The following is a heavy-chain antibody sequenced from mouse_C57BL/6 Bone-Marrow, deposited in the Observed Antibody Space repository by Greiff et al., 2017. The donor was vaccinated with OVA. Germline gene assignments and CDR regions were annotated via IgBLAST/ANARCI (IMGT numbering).Heavy chain of an antibody. CDR3: ARPGSRFLYAMDY. Sequence: VQLQQPGAELVMPGASVKLSCKASGYTFTSYWMHWVKQRPGQGLEWIGEIDPSDSYTNYNQKFKGKSTLTVDKSSSTAYMQLSSLTSEDSAVDYYARPGSRFLYAMDYWGQGTSVTVSS. J-gene: IGHJ4*01. D-gene: IGHD1-1*01. CDR1: GYTFTSYW. V-gene: IGHV1-69*01. CDR2: IDPSDSYT.